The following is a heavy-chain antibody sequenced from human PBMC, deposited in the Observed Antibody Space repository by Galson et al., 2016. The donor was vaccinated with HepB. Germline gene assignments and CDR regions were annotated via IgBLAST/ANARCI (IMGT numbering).Heavy chain of an antibody. V-gene: IGHV3-9*01. CDR1: GFTFDDYA. D-gene: IGHD6-19*01. J-gene: IGHJ6*02. CDR3: VKDVGWADYYIMDV. Sequence: SLRLSCAASGFTFDDYAMHWVRQAPGKGLEWVSGILWNSGGIGYADSVKGRFTISRDNAKSSLYLQMNGLRAEDTALYYCVKDVGWADYYIMDVWGRGATVTVSS. CDR2: ILWNSGGI.